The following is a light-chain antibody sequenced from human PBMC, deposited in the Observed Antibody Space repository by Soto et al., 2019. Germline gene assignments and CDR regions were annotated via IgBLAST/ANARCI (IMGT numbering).Light chain of an antibody. CDR1: SSDIGGYDY. V-gene: IGLV2-14*01. J-gene: IGLJ2*01. CDR2: DVN. CDR3: TAYASGRSQVV. Sequence: QSALTQPASVSGSPGQSITLSCTGTSSDIGGYDYVSWYQRHPGKAPKLIIYDVNNRPSGVSNRFSGSKSGNTASLTISGLQAEDEADYYGTAYASGRSQVVFGGGTKLTVL.